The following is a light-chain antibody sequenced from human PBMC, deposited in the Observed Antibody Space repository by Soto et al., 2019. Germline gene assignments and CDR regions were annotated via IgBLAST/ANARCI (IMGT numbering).Light chain of an antibody. J-gene: IGKJ1*01. CDR3: QQYYTWPRT. Sequence: EIVMTQSPGTLSVSPGEGATLSCRASQSVSTNLAWYQQKPDQAPRLLIYGASTTATGMPARFSGSGSGTEFTVTISSLQSEDFAVYYCQQYYTWPRTFGQGTRVEIK. V-gene: IGKV3-15*01. CDR2: GAS. CDR1: QSVSTN.